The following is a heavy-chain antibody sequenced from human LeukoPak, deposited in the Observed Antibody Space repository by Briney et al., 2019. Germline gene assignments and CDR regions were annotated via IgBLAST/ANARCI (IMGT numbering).Heavy chain of an antibody. CDR1: GGSISSGDYY. CDR3: ARADVVPAARYPRFDY. D-gene: IGHD2-2*01. Sequence: SETLSLTCTVSGGSISSGDYYWSWIRQPPGKGLEWIGYIYHSGSTYYNPSLKSRVTISVDRSKNQFSLKLSSVTAADTAVYYCARADVVPAARYPRFDYWGQGTLVTVSS. V-gene: IGHV4-30-2*01. CDR2: IYHSGST. J-gene: IGHJ4*02.